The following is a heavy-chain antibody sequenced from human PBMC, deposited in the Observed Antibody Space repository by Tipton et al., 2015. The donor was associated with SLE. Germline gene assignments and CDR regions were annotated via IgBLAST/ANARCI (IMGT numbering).Heavy chain of an antibody. CDR3: ARGSGIAARPIDY. CDR2: IYYSGST. CDR1: GGSISSSSYY. V-gene: IGHV4-39*01. Sequence: TLSLTCTVSGGSISSSSYYWGWIRQPPGKGLEWIGSIYYSGSTYYNPSLKSRVTISVDTSKNQFSLKLSSVTAADTAVYYCARGSGIAARPIDYWGQGTLVTVSS. J-gene: IGHJ4*02. D-gene: IGHD6-6*01.